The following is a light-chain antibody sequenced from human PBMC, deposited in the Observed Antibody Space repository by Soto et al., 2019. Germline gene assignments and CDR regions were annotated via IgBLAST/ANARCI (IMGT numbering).Light chain of an antibody. Sequence: QSALTQPASVSGSPGQSITISCTGTSSDVGGYNYVSWYQQHPGKAPKLMIYDVINRPSGVSNRFSGSKSGNTASLTISGLQAEDEADYYCSSYSSHNTPVVFGGGTKLTVL. CDR2: DVI. CDR3: SSYSSHNTPVV. J-gene: IGLJ2*01. CDR1: SSDVGGYNY. V-gene: IGLV2-14*01.